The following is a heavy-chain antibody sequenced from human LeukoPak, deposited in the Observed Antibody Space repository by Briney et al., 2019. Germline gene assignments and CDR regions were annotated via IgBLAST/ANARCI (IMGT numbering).Heavy chain of an antibody. CDR3: VRDRAHDGDFVWDY. CDR1: GYTFSAFH. CDR2: INPKNGDT. V-gene: IGHV1-2*02. J-gene: IGHJ4*02. Sequence: GASVKVSCKASGYTFSAFHIHWVRQAPGQGLEWMGWINPKNGDTNYAQNFQGRVTMTRDTSINTVYMEMGRLSSDDTAAYYCVRDRAHDGDFVWDYWGQGTLVTVSS. D-gene: IGHD4-17*01.